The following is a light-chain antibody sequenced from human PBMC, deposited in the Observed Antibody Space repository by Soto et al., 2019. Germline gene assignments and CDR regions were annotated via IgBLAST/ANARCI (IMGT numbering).Light chain of an antibody. CDR2: EVS. CDR1: SSDVGAYNY. J-gene: IGLJ1*01. V-gene: IGLV2-14*01. CDR3: FSFTTDWTHV. Sequence: QSFLTQPASVSGSPGQSITISCTGTSSDVGAYNYVSWFQQHPGKAPTLIISEVSNRPSGVSNRFSGSKSGNAASLTISGLQAEDEADYFCFSFTTDWTHVFGTGTKV.